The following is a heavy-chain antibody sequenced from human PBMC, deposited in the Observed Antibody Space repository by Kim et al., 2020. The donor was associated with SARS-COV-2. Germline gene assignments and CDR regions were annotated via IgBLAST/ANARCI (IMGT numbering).Heavy chain of an antibody. CDR3: ATVVFYYDAGYFKN. Sequence: ADSVKGRLIISRDHSKNPLYRQMNSLRAEDTAVYYCATVVFYYDAGYFKNWGQGTLVIVSS. J-gene: IGHJ1*01. D-gene: IGHD3-22*01. V-gene: IGHV3-30*07.